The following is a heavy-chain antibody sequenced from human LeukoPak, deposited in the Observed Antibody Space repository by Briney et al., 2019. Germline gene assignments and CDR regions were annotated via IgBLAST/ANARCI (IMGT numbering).Heavy chain of an antibody. Sequence: PGGSLRLSCEASGFTFSNYWMSWVRQAPGKGLEWVPYIKKTGIETYYVDSVKGRFTITRDNIGNSLFLQMNSLRAEDTAVYYCAREDGYCSGGNCYSYFDLWGRGTLVTVSS. CDR2: IKKTGIET. J-gene: IGHJ4*02. CDR3: AREDGYCSGGNCYSYFDL. V-gene: IGHV3-7*01. D-gene: IGHD2-15*01. CDR1: GFTFSNYW.